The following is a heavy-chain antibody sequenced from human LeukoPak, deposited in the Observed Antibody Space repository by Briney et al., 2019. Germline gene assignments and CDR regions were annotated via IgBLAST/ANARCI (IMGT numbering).Heavy chain of an antibody. CDR2: IFHSGKT. Sequence: SETLSLTCTVSGGSITSNTYYWGWIRQSPGKGLEWIGSIFHSGKTYYNPSLESRITISVDTSKSQFSLKVNSVTAAGTAVFYCARHCSTLTCPFDYWGQGALVTVSS. CDR3: ARHCSTLTCPFDY. D-gene: IGHD2-2*01. J-gene: IGHJ4*02. CDR1: GGSITSNTYY. V-gene: IGHV4-39*01.